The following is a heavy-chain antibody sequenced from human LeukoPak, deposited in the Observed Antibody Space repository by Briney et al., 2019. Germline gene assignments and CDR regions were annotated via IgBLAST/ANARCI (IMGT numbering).Heavy chain of an antibody. CDR1: GFIFSNYA. D-gene: IGHD6-19*01. CDR2: ISGSGDTT. J-gene: IGHJ4*02. V-gene: IGHV3-23*01. Sequence: GGSLRLSCATSGFIFSNYALNWVRHAPGKGLERVSIISGSGDTTYYADSVKGRFTISRDNSKNTLYLQMNSLRAEDTAVYYCAKLLTSGWRPIDYWGQGTLVTVSS. CDR3: AKLLTSGWRPIDY.